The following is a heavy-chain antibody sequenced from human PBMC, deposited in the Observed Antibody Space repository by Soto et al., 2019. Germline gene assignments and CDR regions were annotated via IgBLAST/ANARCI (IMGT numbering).Heavy chain of an antibody. J-gene: IGHJ6*02. CDR3: ARYNIGDYYDSSGYYPAYYYGTDV. CDR1: CGKIRSYC. CDR2: IYYSGST. D-gene: IGHD3-22*01. V-gene: IGHV4-59*01. Sequence: SVTLSLTCTVSCGKIRSYCWRWIRQNKGKGLEWIGYIYYSGSTNYNPSLKSRVTISVDTSKYQFSLKLSSVSAADTAVYYCARYNIGDYYDSSGYYPAYYYGTDVWGQGTTVTVSS.